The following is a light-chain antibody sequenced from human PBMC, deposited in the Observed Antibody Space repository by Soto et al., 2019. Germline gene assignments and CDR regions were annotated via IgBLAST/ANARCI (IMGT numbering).Light chain of an antibody. CDR1: QSLLHSNGYNY. CDR3: MQALQTPWT. CDR2: LGS. J-gene: IGKJ1*01. V-gene: IGKV2-28*01. Sequence: DIVMTQSPLSLPVTPGEPASISCRSSQSLLHSNGYNYLDWYLQKPGQSPQLLIYLGSNRASGVPDRFSGRGSGTDFTLKISRVEAEDVGVYYCMQALQTPWTFGQGPKVEIK.